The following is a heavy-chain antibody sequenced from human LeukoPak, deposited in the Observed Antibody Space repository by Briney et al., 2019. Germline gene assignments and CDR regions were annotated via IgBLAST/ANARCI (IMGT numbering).Heavy chain of an antibody. CDR1: GGSISSGGYY. J-gene: IGHJ4*02. CDR2: IYYSGST. Sequence: SDTLSLTCTVSGGSISSGGYYWSWIRQHPGKGLEWIGYIYYSGSTYYNPSLKSRVTISVDTSKNQFSLKLSSVTAADTAVYYCARGVAAAGTADYWGQGTLVTVSS. D-gene: IGHD6-13*01. CDR3: ARGVAAAGTADY. V-gene: IGHV4-31*03.